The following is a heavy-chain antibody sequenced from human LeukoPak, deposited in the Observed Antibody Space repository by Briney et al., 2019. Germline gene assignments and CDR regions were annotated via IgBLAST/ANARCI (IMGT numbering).Heavy chain of an antibody. CDR3: CGSGSYYNVWTNWFDP. CDR2: ISSSGSTI. CDR1: GFTFSSYE. V-gene: IGHV3-48*03. J-gene: IGHJ5*02. D-gene: IGHD3-10*01. Sequence: GGSLRLSCAASGFTFSSYEMNWVCQAPGKGLEWVSYISSSGSTIYYADSVKGRFTISRDNAKNSLYLQMNSLRAEDTAVYYCCGSGSYYNVWTNWFDPWGQGTLVTVSS.